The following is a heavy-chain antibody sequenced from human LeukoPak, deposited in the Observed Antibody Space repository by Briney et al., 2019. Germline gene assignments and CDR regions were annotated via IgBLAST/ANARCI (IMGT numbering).Heavy chain of an antibody. V-gene: IGHV3-7*01. CDR1: GFTFSSYW. CDR2: IKQDGSEK. CDR3: ARKAYYDFWSGYQTDAFDI. D-gene: IGHD3-3*01. Sequence: GGSLRLSCAASGFTFSSYWMSWVRQAPGKGLEWVANIKQDGSEKYYVDSVRGRFTISRDNAKNSLYLQMNSLRAEDTAVYYCARKAYYDFWSGYQTDAFDIWGQGTMVTVSS. J-gene: IGHJ3*02.